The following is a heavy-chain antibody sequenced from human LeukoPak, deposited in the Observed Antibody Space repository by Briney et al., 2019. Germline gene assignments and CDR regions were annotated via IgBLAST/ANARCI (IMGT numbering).Heavy chain of an antibody. CDR3: ARELPDGAALDY. CDR1: GYTFTGYY. D-gene: IGHD6-13*01. J-gene: IGHJ4*02. CDR2: INPSGGST. Sequence: ASVKVSCKASGYTFTGYYMHWVRQAPGQGLEWMGIINPSGGSTSYAQKFQGRVTMTRDTSTSTVYMELSSLRSEDTAVYYCARELPDGAALDYWGQGTLVTVSS. V-gene: IGHV1-46*01.